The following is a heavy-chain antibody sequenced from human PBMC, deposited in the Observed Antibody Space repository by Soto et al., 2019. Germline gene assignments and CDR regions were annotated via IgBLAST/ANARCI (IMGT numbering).Heavy chain of an antibody. CDR3: ARDREITMVRGVLTFFDY. J-gene: IGHJ4*02. V-gene: IGHV4-31*11. CDR1: GGSISSGGYY. D-gene: IGHD3-10*01. CDR2: IYYSGST. Sequence: PSETLSLTCAVSGGSISSGGYYWSWIRQHPGKGLEWIGYIYYSGSTYYNPSLKSRVTISVDTSKNQFSLKLSSVTAADTAVYYCARDREITMVRGVLTFFDYWGQGTLVTVSS.